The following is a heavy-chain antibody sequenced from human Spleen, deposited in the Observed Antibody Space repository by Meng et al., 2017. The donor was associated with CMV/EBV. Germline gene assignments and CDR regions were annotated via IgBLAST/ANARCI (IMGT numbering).Heavy chain of an antibody. Sequence: SCNASGYTFSSYGINWVRQAPGQGLEWMGWISGHTGNTNYAQKFQDRVTMTTDTSARTAYMELRSLRSDDTAVYYCARGYGGNDLDYWGQGTLVTVSS. CDR1: GYTFSSYG. CDR2: ISGHTGNT. V-gene: IGHV1-18*01. J-gene: IGHJ4*02. CDR3: ARGYGGNDLDY. D-gene: IGHD4-23*01.